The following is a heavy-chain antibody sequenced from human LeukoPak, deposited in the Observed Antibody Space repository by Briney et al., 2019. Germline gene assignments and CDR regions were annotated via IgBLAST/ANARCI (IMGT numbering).Heavy chain of an antibody. CDR3: ARVGYYGSGSYPPDY. CDR1: GYTFTGYY. J-gene: IGHJ4*02. Sequence: ASVKVSCKASGYTFTGYYMHWVQQAPGQGLEWMGRINPNSGGTNYAQKFQGRVTMTRDTSISTAHMELSRLRSDDTAVYYCARVGYYGSGSYPPDYWGQGTLVTVSS. CDR2: INPNSGGT. D-gene: IGHD3-10*01. V-gene: IGHV1-2*06.